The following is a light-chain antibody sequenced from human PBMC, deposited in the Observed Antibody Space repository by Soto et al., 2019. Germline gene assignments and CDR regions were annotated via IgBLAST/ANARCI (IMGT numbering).Light chain of an antibody. V-gene: IGKV1-5*03. Sequence: DVQMTQSPSTLSASVGDRVTITCRASQSVSIWLAWYQQKPGKAPKLLIYKASSLESGVQSRFSGSGSGAEFTLTISSLQPDDFATYYCQQYNSYLWTFGQGTKVEIK. J-gene: IGKJ1*01. CDR2: KAS. CDR1: QSVSIW. CDR3: QQYNSYLWT.